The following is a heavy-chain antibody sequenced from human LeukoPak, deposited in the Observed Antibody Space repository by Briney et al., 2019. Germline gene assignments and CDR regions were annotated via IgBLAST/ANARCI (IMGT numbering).Heavy chain of an antibody. D-gene: IGHD6-19*01. CDR2: INPNSGGT. V-gene: IGHV1-2*02. CDR1: GYTFTGYY. Sequence: ASVKVSCKASGYTFTGYYMHWVRQAPGQRLEWMGWINPNSGGTDYAQRFQGRVTMTRDTSISTAYMELSRLRSDDTAVYYCARGPSSGWFLSQFDYWGQGTLVTVSS. J-gene: IGHJ4*02. CDR3: ARGPSSGWFLSQFDY.